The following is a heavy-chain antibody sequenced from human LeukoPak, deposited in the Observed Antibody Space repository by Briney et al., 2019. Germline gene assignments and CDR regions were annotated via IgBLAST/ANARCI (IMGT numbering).Heavy chain of an antibody. Sequence: SETLSLTCTVSGGSISSYYWSWIRQPPGKGLEWIGYIYYSGSTNYNPSLKSRVTISVDTSKNQFSLKLSSVTAADTAVYYCARVVGNTMIVVAPDAFDIWGQGTMVTVSS. CDR1: GGSISSYY. CDR2: IYYSGST. J-gene: IGHJ3*02. V-gene: IGHV4-59*01. D-gene: IGHD3-22*01. CDR3: ARVVGNTMIVVAPDAFDI.